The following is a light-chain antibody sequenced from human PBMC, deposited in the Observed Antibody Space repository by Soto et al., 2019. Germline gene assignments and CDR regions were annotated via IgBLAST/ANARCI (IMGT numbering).Light chain of an antibody. CDR1: QSISTNY. CDR2: GAS. V-gene: IGKV3-20*01. CDR3: QHYGTSPTWT. J-gene: IGKJ1*01. Sequence: EIVLKQSPVTLSLSPGETVTLSCRASQSISTNYLAWYQQKPGQAPRPLIFGASSRASGIPGRFSGSGSGTDFTLTISRLEPEDFAVYYCQHYGTSPTWTFGQGTKVEIK.